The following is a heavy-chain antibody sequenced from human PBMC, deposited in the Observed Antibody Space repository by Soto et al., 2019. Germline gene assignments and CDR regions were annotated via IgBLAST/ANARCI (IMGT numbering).Heavy chain of an antibody. Sequence: QVQLQESGPGLVKPSQTLSLTCTVSGGSISSGGYYWSWIRQHPGKGLEWIGYIYYSGSTYYNPSLKGRVTISVDTSKSQFSLKLSSVTAADTAVYYCARSGYSYGPNPLLYWGQGTLVTVSS. CDR1: GGSISSGGYY. CDR2: IYYSGST. CDR3: ARSGYSYGPNPLLY. D-gene: IGHD5-18*01. V-gene: IGHV4-31*03. J-gene: IGHJ4*02.